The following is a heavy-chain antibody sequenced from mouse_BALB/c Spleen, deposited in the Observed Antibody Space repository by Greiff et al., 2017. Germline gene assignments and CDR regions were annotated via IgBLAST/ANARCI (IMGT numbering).Heavy chain of an antibody. CDR2: ISYDGSN. CDR3: ASSNSYYFDY. J-gene: IGHJ2*01. V-gene: IGHV3-6*02. CDR1: GYSITSGYY. Sequence: EVKLVESGPGLVKPSQSLSLTCSVTGYSITSGYYWNWIRQFPGNKLEWMGYISYDGSNNYNPSLKNRITITRDTSKNQFFLKLNSVTTEDTATYYCASSNSYYFDYWGQGTTLTVSS. D-gene: IGHD2-5*01.